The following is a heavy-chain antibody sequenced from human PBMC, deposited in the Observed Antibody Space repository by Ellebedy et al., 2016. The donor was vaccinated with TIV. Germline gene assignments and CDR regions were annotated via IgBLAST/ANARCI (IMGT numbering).Heavy chain of an antibody. CDR3: AKEQQWLQWNFDY. CDR2: IGGSGDTT. D-gene: IGHD6-19*01. V-gene: IGHV3-23*01. J-gene: IGHJ4*02. Sequence: GESLKISXAASGFTFSSYAMNWVRQAPGKGLEWVSTIGGSGDTTYYADSVKGRFTISRDNSKNTLYLQMNSLRAEDTAVYYCAKEQQWLQWNFDYWGQGTLVTVSS. CDR1: GFTFSSYA.